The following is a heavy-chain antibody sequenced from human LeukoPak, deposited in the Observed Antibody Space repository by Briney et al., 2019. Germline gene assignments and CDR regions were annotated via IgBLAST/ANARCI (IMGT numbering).Heavy chain of an antibody. V-gene: IGHV3-48*03. J-gene: IGHJ4*02. D-gene: IGHD3-16*01. CDR1: GFTFSTYD. Sequence: PGGSLRLSCVASGFTFSTYDMNWVRQAPGKGLEWVSYISGSGGTTYYADSVQGRFTISRDNTKNSLYLQMNSLRAEDTAVYYCARASPQKLGYFDYWGQGTLVTVSS. CDR3: ARASPQKLGYFDY. CDR2: ISGSGGTT.